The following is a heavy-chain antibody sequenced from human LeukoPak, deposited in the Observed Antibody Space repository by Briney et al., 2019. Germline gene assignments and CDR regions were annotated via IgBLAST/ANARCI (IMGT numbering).Heavy chain of an antibody. V-gene: IGHV4-34*01. Sequence: SETLSLTCAVYGGSFSGYYWSWIRQPPGKGLEWIGEINHSGSTNYNPSLKSRVTISADTSKNQFSLKLSSVTAADTAVYYCARGRGYNWNYVTPFDYWGQGTLVTVSS. J-gene: IGHJ4*02. CDR1: GGSFSGYY. CDR2: INHSGST. D-gene: IGHD1-7*01. CDR3: ARGRGYNWNYVTPFDY.